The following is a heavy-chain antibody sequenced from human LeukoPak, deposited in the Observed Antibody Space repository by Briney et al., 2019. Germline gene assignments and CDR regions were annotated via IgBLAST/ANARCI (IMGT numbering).Heavy chain of an antibody. D-gene: IGHD5-12*01. V-gene: IGHV3-66*01. Sequence: GGSLRLSCAVSGFTVSSNYMSWVRQAPGKGLEWVSVIYSGGSTYYADSVKGRFTISRDNSKNTLYLQMNSLRAEDTAVYYCARDIATINAFDIWGQGTMVTVSS. J-gene: IGHJ3*02. CDR1: GFTVSSNY. CDR2: IYSGGST. CDR3: ARDIATINAFDI.